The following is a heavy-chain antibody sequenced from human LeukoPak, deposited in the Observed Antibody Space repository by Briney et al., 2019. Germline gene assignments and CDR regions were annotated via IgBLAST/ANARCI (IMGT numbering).Heavy chain of an antibody. CDR2: IIPIFGTA. V-gene: IGHV1-69*13. J-gene: IGHJ3*02. CDR1: VCTFISYA. D-gene: IGHD6-19*01. Sequence: SVTVSCTASVCTFISYAISWVRQAPGQGLEWVGGIIPIFGTANYAQKFQGRVTITADESTSTAYMELSSLRSEDTAVYYCARTQWLGDAFDIWGQGTMVTVSS. CDR3: ARTQWLGDAFDI.